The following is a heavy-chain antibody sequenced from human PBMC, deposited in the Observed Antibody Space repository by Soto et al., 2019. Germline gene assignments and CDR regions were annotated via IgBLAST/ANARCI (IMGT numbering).Heavy chain of an antibody. CDR3: AKDRFHVVVTVSIFDP. Sequence: GGSLRLSCAASGFTFSSYAMSWVRQAPGKGLEWVSTISGSGGSDDYADSVKGRFTISRDNPQNTLYLEMNSLRAEDTAIYYCAKDRFHVVVTVSIFDPWGQGTLVTVSS. D-gene: IGHD2-21*02. V-gene: IGHV3-23*01. CDR2: ISGSGGSD. J-gene: IGHJ5*02. CDR1: GFTFSSYA.